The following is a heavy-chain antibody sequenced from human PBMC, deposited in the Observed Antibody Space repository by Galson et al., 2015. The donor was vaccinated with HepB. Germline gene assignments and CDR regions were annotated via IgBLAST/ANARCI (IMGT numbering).Heavy chain of an antibody. V-gene: IGHV3-48*04. D-gene: IGHD5-12*01. Sequence: SLRLSCAASTFIFSTYSMNWVRQAPGKGLEWVSYISSSSTTIYYADSVKGRFTISRDNARNSLYLQMNSLRAEDTAVYYCDFLRGYDLKPLDYWGQGTLVTVSS. CDR3: DFLRGYDLKPLDY. CDR2: ISSSSTTI. CDR1: TFIFSTYS. J-gene: IGHJ4*02.